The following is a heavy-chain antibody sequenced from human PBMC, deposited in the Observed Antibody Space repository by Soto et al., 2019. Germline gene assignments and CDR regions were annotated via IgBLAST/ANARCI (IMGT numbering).Heavy chain of an antibody. Sequence: PGGSLRLSCAASGFSFSTYSVAWVRQAPGKGLEWVSSISDTGASTWYAESVRGRLSISRDNSKNTLYLQMNSLRGEDTAVYYCAKGQGSGWAWYFDNWGRGTLVTVSS. CDR2: ISDTGAST. J-gene: IGHJ4*02. CDR1: GFSFSTYS. D-gene: IGHD6-19*01. CDR3: AKGQGSGWAWYFDN. V-gene: IGHV3-23*01.